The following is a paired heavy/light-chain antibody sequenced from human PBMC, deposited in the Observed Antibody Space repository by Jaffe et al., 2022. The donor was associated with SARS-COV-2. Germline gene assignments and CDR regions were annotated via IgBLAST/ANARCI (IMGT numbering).Light chain of an antibody. Sequence: DIQLTQSPSFLSASVGDRVTITCRASQGINSYLSWYQQKPGKAPKLLIYAASTLQSGVPSRFSGSGSGTEFTLTISSLQPEDFATYYCQQFKSYPLTLGGGTKVEIK. CDR3: QQFKSYPLT. V-gene: IGKV1-9*01. CDR1: QGINSY. CDR2: AAS. J-gene: IGKJ4*01.
Heavy chain of an antibody. D-gene: IGHD5-18*01. CDR2: IKQDGSEK. V-gene: IGHV3-7*01. CDR3: ARYVRDPPMALYYIDY. J-gene: IGHJ4*02. CDR1: GFSFSNYF. Sequence: EVQLVESGGDLVQPGGSLRLSCAASGFSFSNYFMSWVRQAPGKGLEWVANIKQDGSEKYYVDSVKGRFTISRDNAKNSVYLQMVSLRVEDTAMYYCARYVRDPPMALYYIDYWGQGALVTVSS.